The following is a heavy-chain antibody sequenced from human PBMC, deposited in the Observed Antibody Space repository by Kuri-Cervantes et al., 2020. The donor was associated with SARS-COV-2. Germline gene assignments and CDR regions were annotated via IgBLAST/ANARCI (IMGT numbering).Heavy chain of an antibody. Sequence: GSLRLSCTVSGGSISSYYWSWIRQPPGKGLEWIGYIYYSGSTNYNPSLRSRVTMSVDSSKNQFSLKLNSVTAADMAVYYCATIRYNFWTGYRMEGYYYYGMDVWGQGTTVTVSS. CDR1: GGSISSYY. J-gene: IGHJ6*02. CDR3: ATIRYNFWTGYRMEGYYYYGMDV. CDR2: IYYSGST. V-gene: IGHV4-59*08. D-gene: IGHD3/OR15-3a*01.